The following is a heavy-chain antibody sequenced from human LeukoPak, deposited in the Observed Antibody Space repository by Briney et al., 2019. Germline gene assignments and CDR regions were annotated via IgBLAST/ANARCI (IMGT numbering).Heavy chain of an antibody. CDR2: IYSSGKT. V-gene: IGHV4-61*02. CDR3: ARTLRYFDWLYNWFDP. D-gene: IGHD3-9*01. J-gene: IGHJ5*02. CDR1: GGSINSGNYY. Sequence: SETLSLTCTVSGGSINSGNYYWNWIRQPAGQGLQWIGRIYSSGKTNYSPSLKSRVTISVDTSKNQFSLKLSSVTAADTAVYYCARTLRYFDWLYNWFDPWGQGTLVTVSS.